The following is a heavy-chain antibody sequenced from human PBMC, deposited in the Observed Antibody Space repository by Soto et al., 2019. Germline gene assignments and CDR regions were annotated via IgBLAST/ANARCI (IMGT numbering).Heavy chain of an antibody. Sequence: PSETLSLTCTVSGGSISSSSYYWGWIRQPPGKRLEWIGSIYYSGSTYYNPSLKSRVTISVDTSKKQFSLKLSSVTAADTAVYYCARHPGDGYNSVPGYFDYWGQGTLVTVSS. D-gene: IGHD5-12*01. J-gene: IGHJ4*02. CDR1: GGSISSSSYY. CDR2: IYYSGST. CDR3: ARHPGDGYNSVPGYFDY. V-gene: IGHV4-39*01.